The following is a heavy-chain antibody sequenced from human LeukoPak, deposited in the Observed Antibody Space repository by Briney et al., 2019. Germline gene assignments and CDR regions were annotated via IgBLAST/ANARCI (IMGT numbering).Heavy chain of an antibody. D-gene: IGHD3-22*01. J-gene: IGHJ4*02. Sequence: ASVTVSCTASGYTLTIYYMHWVRQAPGQGLEWMGIINPSGGSTSYAQKFQGRVTMTRDTSTSTVYMELSSLRSEDTAIYYCARAARYYYDSSGPKGYWGQGTLVTVSS. CDR1: GYTLTIYY. CDR3: ARAARYYYDSSGPKGY. CDR2: INPSGGST. V-gene: IGHV1-46*01.